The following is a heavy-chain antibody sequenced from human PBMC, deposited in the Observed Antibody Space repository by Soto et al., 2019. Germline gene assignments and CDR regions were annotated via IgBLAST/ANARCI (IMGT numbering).Heavy chain of an antibody. V-gene: IGHV1-69*12. D-gene: IGHD5-12*01. J-gene: IGHJ2*01. CDR1: GGTFSSYT. CDR3: ARGNHRWLQLWYFDL. Sequence: QVQLVQSGAEVKKPGSSVTVSCKASGGTFSSYTISWVRQAPGQGLEWMGGIIPIFGTAKYAQKFQGRVTVTADESTSTAYMELGRLRSEDTAVYYCARGNHRWLQLWYFDLWGRGTLVTVSS. CDR2: IIPIFGTA.